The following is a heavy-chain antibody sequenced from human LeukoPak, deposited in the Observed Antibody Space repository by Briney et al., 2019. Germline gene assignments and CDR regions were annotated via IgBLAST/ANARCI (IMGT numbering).Heavy chain of an antibody. D-gene: IGHD3-3*01. J-gene: IGHJ6*02. V-gene: IGHV1-69*01. CDR1: GGTFGKYA. CDR3: ARGERYYDFWSGYYSHGMDV. CDR2: IIPIFGTA. Sequence: ASVKVSCKASGGTFGKYAINWVRQAPGQGLEWMGGIIPIFGTANYAQKFQGRVTITADESTSTAYMELSSLRSEDTAVYYCARGERYYDFWSGYYSHGMDVWGQGTTVTVSS.